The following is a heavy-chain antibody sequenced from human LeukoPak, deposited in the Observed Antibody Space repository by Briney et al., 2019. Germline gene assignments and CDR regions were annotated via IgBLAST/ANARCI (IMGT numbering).Heavy chain of an antibody. Sequence: PGGSLRLSCTASRFTFSSYHMNWVRQAPGKGLEGVSYSSSSGSTIYYADSVKGRFTISRDNAKNSLYLQMNTLRAEDTAVYYCAELGITMIGGVWGKGTTVTISS. CDR2: SSSSGSTI. D-gene: IGHD3-10*02. CDR3: AELGITMIGGV. J-gene: IGHJ6*04. V-gene: IGHV3-48*03. CDR1: RFTFSSYH.